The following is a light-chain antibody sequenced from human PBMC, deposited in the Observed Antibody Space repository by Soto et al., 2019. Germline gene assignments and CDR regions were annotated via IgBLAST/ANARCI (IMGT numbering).Light chain of an antibody. J-gene: IGKJ1*01. V-gene: IGKV3-20*01. CDR1: QSVSSSY. CDR3: QQYATSPWT. CDR2: GAS. Sequence: EIVLTQSPDTLSVSAGEGATLSCRASQSVSSSYLAWYQQKPGQAPRLLIYGASSRALGIPDRFSGSGSGTDFTLTITRLGPEDFAVYYCQQYATSPWTFGQGTKV.